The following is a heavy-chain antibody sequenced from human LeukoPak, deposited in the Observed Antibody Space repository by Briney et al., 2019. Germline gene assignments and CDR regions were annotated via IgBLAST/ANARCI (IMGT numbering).Heavy chain of an antibody. Sequence: SETLSLTCAVYGGSFSGYYWSWIRQPPGKGLEWIGEINHSGSTNYNPSLKSRVTRSVDTSKNQFSLKLSSLTAADTAVYYCARGLLSSSWNLYNWFDPWGQGTLVTVSS. CDR3: ARGLLSSSWNLYNWFDP. CDR2: INHSGST. J-gene: IGHJ5*02. V-gene: IGHV4-34*01. D-gene: IGHD6-13*01. CDR1: GGSFSGYY.